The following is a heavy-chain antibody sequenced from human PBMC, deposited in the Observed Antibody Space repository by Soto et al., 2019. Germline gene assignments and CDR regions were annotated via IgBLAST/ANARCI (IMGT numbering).Heavy chain of an antibody. CDR2: ITPYNGDT. J-gene: IGHJ4*02. V-gene: IGHV1-18*01. CDR1: GYTFTSHG. CDR3: ARDLSYSDYYFDY. D-gene: IGHD4-17*01. Sequence: QVQMVQSGAEVKKPGASVKVSCKTSGYTFTSHGISWVRQAPGQGLEWLGWITPYNGDTNYAQKVRGRITLTTETSTSTAYMELRSLTSDDTAVYYCARDLSYSDYYFDYWGQGTLVTVSS.